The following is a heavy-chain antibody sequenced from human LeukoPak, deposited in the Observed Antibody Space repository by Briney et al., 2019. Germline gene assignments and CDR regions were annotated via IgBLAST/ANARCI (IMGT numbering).Heavy chain of an antibody. CDR2: ISWNSGYI. V-gene: IGHV3-9*01. CDR1: GFTFDDYA. CDR3: AKLVVPAVLDV. D-gene: IGHD2-2*01. J-gene: IGHJ6*04. Sequence: GRSLRLSCAASGFTFDDYAMHWVRQAPGKGLEWVSGISWNSGYIGYADSVKGRFTISRDNAKNSLYLQMNSLRAEDTAVYYCAKLVVPAVLDVWGKGTTVTVSS.